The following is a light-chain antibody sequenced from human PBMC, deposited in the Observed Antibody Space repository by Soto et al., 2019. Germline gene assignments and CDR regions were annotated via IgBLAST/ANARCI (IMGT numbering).Light chain of an antibody. CDR2: EVS. CDR1: SSDVGGYNY. V-gene: IGLV2-14*01. CDR3: SSFTNTITRYA. J-gene: IGLJ1*01. Sequence: QSVLTQPASVPGSPGQSLTISCTGTSSDVGGYNYVSWFQHHPGKAPKLIIYEVSYRPSGVSNRFSGSKSGDTASLTIPGLQAEDEADYYCSSFTNTITRYAFGTGTKVTVL.